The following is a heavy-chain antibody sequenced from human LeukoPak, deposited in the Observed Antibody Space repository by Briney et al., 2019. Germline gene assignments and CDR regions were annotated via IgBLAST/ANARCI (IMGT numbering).Heavy chain of an antibody. CDR2: ISSSSSYI. J-gene: IGHJ6*02. V-gene: IGHV3-21*01. Sequence: GGSLRLSCAASGFTVSSKYMSWVRQAPGKGLEWVSSISSSSSYIYYADSVKGRFTISRDNAKNSLYLQMNSLRAEDTAVYYCARDHPTQYDFWSGHYGMDVWGQGTTVTVSS. D-gene: IGHD3-3*01. CDR1: GFTVSSKY. CDR3: ARDHPTQYDFWSGHYGMDV.